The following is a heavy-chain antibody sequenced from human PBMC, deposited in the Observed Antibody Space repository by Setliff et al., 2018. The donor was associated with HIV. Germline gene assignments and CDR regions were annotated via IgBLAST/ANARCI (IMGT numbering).Heavy chain of an antibody. D-gene: IGHD3-3*01. CDR3: ARTTYILHFFEWSPHSSLYYYYMDV. CDR2: IFYSGST. Sequence: LSLTCTVSGDSISSGGYHWTWIRQHPGKGLEYIGYIFYSGSTYYNPSLKSRPTMSVDTSKNQFPLQLKSSTVADTAVYYCARTTYILHFFEWSPHSSLYYYYMDVWGKGTTVTVSS. J-gene: IGHJ6*03. CDR1: GDSISSGGYH. V-gene: IGHV4-31*03.